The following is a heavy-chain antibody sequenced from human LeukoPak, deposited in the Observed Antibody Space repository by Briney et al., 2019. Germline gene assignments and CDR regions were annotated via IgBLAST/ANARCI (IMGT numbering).Heavy chain of an antibody. D-gene: IGHD3-22*01. V-gene: IGHV1-69*05. Sequence: SVKVSCKASGGTFSGYAMSWVRQAPGQGLEWMGGIIPIFGTANYAQKFQGRVTITTDESTSTAYMELSSLRSEDTAVYYCARYGGTYYYDSSGYSVPLRFGFDIWGQGTMVTVSS. CDR3: ARYGGTYYYDSSGYSVPLRFGFDI. CDR2: IIPIFGTA. CDR1: GGTFSGYA. J-gene: IGHJ3*02.